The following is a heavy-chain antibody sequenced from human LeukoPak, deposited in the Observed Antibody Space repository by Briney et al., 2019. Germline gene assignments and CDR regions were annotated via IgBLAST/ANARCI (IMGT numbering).Heavy chain of an antibody. CDR2: IYYSGST. Sequence: SETLSLTCTVSGGSISSYYWSWIRQPPGKGLEWIGYIYYSGSTNYNPSLKSRVTISVDTSKNQFSLKLSSVTAADTAVYYCARLPVNAFDIWGQGTMVTVSS. CDR1: GGSISSYY. J-gene: IGHJ3*02. V-gene: IGHV4-59*08. CDR3: ARLPVNAFDI.